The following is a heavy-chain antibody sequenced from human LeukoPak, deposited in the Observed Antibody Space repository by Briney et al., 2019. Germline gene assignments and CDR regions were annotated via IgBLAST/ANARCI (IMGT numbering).Heavy chain of an antibody. CDR1: GGSVSSGDSY. J-gene: IGHJ4*02. V-gene: IGHV4-61*02. D-gene: IGHD3-9*01. Sequence: SQTLSLTCTVSGGSVSSGDSYWSWLRQPAGKGLEWIGRIYTSGNTNYNPSLDSRVTISRDTSKNQLSLTLTSVTAADTAVYYCARSSYDSLTGYYFLDYWGQGILVTVSS. CDR3: ARSSYDSLTGYYFLDY. CDR2: IYTSGNT.